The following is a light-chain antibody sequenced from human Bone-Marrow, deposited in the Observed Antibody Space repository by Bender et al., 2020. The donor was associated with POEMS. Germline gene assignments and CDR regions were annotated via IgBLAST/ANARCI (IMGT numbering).Light chain of an antibody. CDR1: SSNIGNHG. CDR2: AND. CDR3: CSYAGTYWV. J-gene: IGLJ3*02. V-gene: IGLV1-36*01. Sequence: QSVVTQPPSLSEAPRQRVTISCSGSSSNIGNHGVNWYQQLPGEAPKLLIYANDKRPSGVPDRFSGSKSGNTASLTISGLQAEDEADYFCCSYAGTYWVFGGVTKVTVL.